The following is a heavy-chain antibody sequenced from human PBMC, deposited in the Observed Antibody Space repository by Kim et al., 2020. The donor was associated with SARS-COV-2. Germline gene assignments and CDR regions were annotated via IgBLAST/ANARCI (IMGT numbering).Heavy chain of an antibody. CDR3: ARGPVLTY. CDR2: VDNI. V-gene: IGHV3-23*01. D-gene: IGHD3-16*01. Sequence: VDNINYADSGKGRFTLSRDRSKNTVYLQMNSLRAEDTAVYYCARGPVLTYWGQGTLLTVSS. J-gene: IGHJ4*02.